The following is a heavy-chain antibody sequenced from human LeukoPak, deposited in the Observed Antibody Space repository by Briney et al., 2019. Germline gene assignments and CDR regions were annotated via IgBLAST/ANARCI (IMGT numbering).Heavy chain of an antibody. CDR3: ARASTTVPNLLDY. J-gene: IGHJ4*02. Sequence: GGSLRLSCAASGFTFSSYWMHWVRQTPEKGPVWVSRIKGDGSDTLYADSVKGRFTISRDNSKNTLYLQTSSLGVDDTAVYYCARASTTVPNLLDYWGQGALVSVSS. CDR2: IKGDGSDT. CDR1: GFTFSSYW. V-gene: IGHV3-74*01. D-gene: IGHD4-17*01.